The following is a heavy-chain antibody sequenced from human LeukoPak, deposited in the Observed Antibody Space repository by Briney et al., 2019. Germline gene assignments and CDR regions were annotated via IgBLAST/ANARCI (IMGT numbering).Heavy chain of an antibody. Sequence: QPGGSLRLSCAASGFTFSSYGMHWVRQAPGKGLEWVSAISGSGGSTYYADSVKGRFTISRDNSKNTLYLQMNSLRAEDTAVYYCAKTRFSGVSRIPGPDAFDIWGQGTMVTVSS. CDR1: GFTFSSYG. CDR3: AKTRFSGVSRIPGPDAFDI. CDR2: ISGSGGST. D-gene: IGHD2-15*01. V-gene: IGHV3-23*01. J-gene: IGHJ3*02.